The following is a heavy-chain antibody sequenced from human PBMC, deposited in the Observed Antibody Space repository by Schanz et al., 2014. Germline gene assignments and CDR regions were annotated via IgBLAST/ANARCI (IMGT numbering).Heavy chain of an antibody. D-gene: IGHD3-22*01. CDR3: ARDYYDSSGYYYCDY. CDR1: GYTFTNFF. J-gene: IGHJ4*02. CDR2: INPSVRGT. Sequence: QVQLVQSGAEVKKPGASVKVSCKASGYTFTNFFLHWVRQAPGQGLEWMGIINPSVRGTHFAREFQGRVTVTSDTSTSTVYMELSGLRSEDTAMYYCARDYYDSSGYYYCDYWGQGTLVTVSS. V-gene: IGHV1-46*01.